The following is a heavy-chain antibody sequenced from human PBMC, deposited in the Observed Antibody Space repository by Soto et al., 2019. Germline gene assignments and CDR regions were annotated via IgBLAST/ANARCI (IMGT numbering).Heavy chain of an antibody. V-gene: IGHV3-30*04. CDR1: GFTFSREG. J-gene: IGHJ4*02. D-gene: IGHD1-1*01. CDR3: TRGGTPYFDW. CDR2: ISSDGRNE. Sequence: GGSLRLSCFAAGFTFSREGMVWVRQAPGKGLEWMTTISSDGRNEHYADSVQGRFTVSRDNSKNTVYLQMDSLRDEDTAVYYCTRGGTPYFDWWGQGTPVTVSS.